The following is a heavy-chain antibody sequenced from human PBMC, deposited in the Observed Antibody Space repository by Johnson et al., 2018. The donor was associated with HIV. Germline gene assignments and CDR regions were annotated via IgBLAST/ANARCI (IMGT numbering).Heavy chain of an antibody. V-gene: IGHV3-64*01. Sequence: VLLVESGGGLVQPGGSLRLSCAASGFTFSSYAMHWVRQAPGKGLEYVSAISSNGGSTYYANSVKGRFTISRDNSKNTLYLQMGSLRAEDMAVYYCARETRGGGGAFDIWGQGTMVTVSS. J-gene: IGHJ3*02. D-gene: IGHD2-15*01. CDR3: ARETRGGGGAFDI. CDR2: ISSNGGST. CDR1: GFTFSSYA.